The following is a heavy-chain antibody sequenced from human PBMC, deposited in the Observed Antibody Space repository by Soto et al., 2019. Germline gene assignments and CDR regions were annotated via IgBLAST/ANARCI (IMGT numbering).Heavy chain of an antibody. CDR1: GYTFTSYG. V-gene: IGHV1-18*04. J-gene: IGHJ6*02. D-gene: IGHD3-10*01. CDR2: ISAYNGNT. Sequence: QVQLVQSGAEVKKPGASVKVSCKASGYTFTSYGISWVRQAPGQGLEWMGWISAYNGNTNYAQKLQGRVTLTADTSTSKAYMELRSLRSDDTAVYYCARTMVRGRADYYYGMDVWSQGTTVTVSS. CDR3: ARTMVRGRADYYYGMDV.